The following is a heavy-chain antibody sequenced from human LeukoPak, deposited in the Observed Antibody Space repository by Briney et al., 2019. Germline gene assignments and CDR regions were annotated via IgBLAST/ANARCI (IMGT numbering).Heavy chain of an antibody. D-gene: IGHD3-10*01. J-gene: IGHJ4*02. CDR1: GGSISSSSYW. V-gene: IGHV4-39*01. Sequence: SETLSLTCTVSGGSISSSSYWWGWIRQPPGKRLEWIGSIYYSGSTYYNPSLKSRVTISVDTSKNQFSLKLSSVTAADTAVYYCARQSGSGTYRNLDYWGQGTLVTVSS. CDR3: ARQSGSGTYRNLDY. CDR2: IYYSGST.